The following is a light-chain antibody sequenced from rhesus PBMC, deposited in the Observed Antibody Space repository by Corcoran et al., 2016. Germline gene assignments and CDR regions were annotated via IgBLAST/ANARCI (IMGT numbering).Light chain of an antibody. V-gene: IGKV3-42*02. Sequence: ETVVTQSPATLSFSPGERATLSCRASQSVGSNLAWYQQKPGQAPKLLIYDASSRTTGIPDRFSGSGSGTEFTLTSSSLEPEDVGVYYCQQYNNWYSFGQGTKVEIK. CDR1: QSVGSN. CDR3: QQYNNWYS. CDR2: DAS. J-gene: IGKJ2*01.